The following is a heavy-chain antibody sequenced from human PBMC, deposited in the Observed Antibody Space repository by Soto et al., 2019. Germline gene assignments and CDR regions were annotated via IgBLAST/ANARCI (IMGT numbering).Heavy chain of an antibody. D-gene: IGHD2-15*01. J-gene: IGHJ4*02. CDR3: ARDLVVAAQGGY. CDR2: IYSGGST. CDR1: GFTVSSNY. V-gene: IGHV3-53*05. Sequence: LRLSCAASGFTVSSNYMSWVRQAPGKGLEWVSVIYSGGSTYYADSAKGRFTISRDNSKNTLYLQMNSLRAEDTAVYYCARDLVVAAQGGYWGQGTLVTVSS.